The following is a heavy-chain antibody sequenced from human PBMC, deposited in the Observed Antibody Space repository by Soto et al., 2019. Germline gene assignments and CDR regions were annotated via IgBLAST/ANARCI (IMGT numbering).Heavy chain of an antibody. J-gene: IGHJ4*02. CDR1: GFTVSNNY. D-gene: IGHD6-25*01. CDR3: ATQRGGGGY. CDR2: IYSGGHT. Sequence: EVQLVESGGGLIQPGGSLRLSCAVSGFTVSNNYMSWVRQAPGKGLEGVSVIYSGGHTAYGDSVKGRFTISRDNSKNTLYLQRKRLGAGATAVYYWATQRGGGGYWGQGTLVTVSS. V-gene: IGHV3-53*01.